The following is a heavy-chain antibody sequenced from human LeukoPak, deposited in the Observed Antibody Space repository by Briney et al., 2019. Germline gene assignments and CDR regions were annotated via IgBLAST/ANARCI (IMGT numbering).Heavy chain of an antibody. V-gene: IGHV3-20*04. CDR2: INWNWGST. Sequence: PGGSLRLSCAASGFTFDDYCMSWVPQAPWKGLEWVSGINWNWGSTGYADSVKGRVTISRDNAKTPLYLQMNSLRAEDTALYYCARSPDGYNSYFDYWGQGTLVTVSS. CDR1: GFTFDDYC. D-gene: IGHD5-24*01. J-gene: IGHJ4*02. CDR3: ARSPDGYNSYFDY.